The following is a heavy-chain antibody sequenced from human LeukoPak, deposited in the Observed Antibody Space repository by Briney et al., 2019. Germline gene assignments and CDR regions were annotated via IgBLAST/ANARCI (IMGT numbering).Heavy chain of an antibody. J-gene: IGHJ4*02. V-gene: IGHV3-7*03. CDR2: IKQDGSEK. CDR3: ARGTYYYGSGSPETGY. CDR1: GFTFSGYW. Sequence: PGGSLRLSCVASGFTFSGYWMSWVRQAPGKGLEWMANIKQDGSEKYYVDSVKGRFTISRDNANNSLYLQMNRLRAEDTAVYSCARGTYYYGSGSPETGYWGQGTLVTVSS. D-gene: IGHD3-10*01.